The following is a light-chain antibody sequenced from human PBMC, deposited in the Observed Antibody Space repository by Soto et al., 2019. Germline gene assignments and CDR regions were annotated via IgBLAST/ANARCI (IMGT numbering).Light chain of an antibody. V-gene: IGLV2-14*01. Sequence: QSALTQPASVSGSPGQSITISCTGTSSDVGGYNYVSWYQQHPGKAPKLMIYEVSNRPSGVSNRFSGSKSGNTASLTISGLQAEDEADYYCSSYTSRSIVVFGGGTKVTVL. J-gene: IGLJ2*01. CDR1: SSDVGGYNY. CDR3: SSYTSRSIVV. CDR2: EVS.